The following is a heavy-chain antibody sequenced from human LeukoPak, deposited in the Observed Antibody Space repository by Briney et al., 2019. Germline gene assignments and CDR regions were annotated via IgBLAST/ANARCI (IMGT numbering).Heavy chain of an antibody. CDR3: ATVTPCDYGGNSGDYFDY. J-gene: IGHJ4*02. Sequence: GASVKVSCKVSGYTLTELSMHWVRQAPGKGLEWMGGFDPEDGETIYAQKFQGRVTMTEDTSTDTAYMELSSLRSEDTAVYYCATVTPCDYGGNSGDYFDYWGQGTLVTVSS. V-gene: IGHV1-24*01. CDR2: FDPEDGET. CDR1: GYTLTELS. D-gene: IGHD4-23*01.